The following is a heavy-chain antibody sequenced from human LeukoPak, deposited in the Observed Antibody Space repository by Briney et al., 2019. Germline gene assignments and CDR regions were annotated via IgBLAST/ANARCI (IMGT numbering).Heavy chain of an antibody. CDR2: ITHSGST. D-gene: IGHD3-3*01. CDR1: GGSFSGYY. J-gene: IGHJ3*02. CDR3: ARLSEYYDFWSGSGRGDAFDI. Sequence: PSETLSLTCAVYGGSFSGYYWSWIRQPPGKWLEWIGEITHSGSTNYNPSLKSRVTISVDTSKNQFSLKLSSVTAADTAVYYCARLSEYYDFWSGSGRGDAFDIWGQGTMVTVSS. V-gene: IGHV4-34*01.